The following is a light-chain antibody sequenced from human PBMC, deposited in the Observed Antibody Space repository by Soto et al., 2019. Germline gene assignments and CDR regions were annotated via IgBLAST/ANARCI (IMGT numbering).Light chain of an antibody. CDR1: SSDVGGYNY. CDR3: CSYAGSYTLNV. J-gene: IGLJ1*01. CDR2: DVS. V-gene: IGLV2-11*01. Sequence: QSVLTQPRSVSGSPGQSVTISCTGTSSDVGGYNYVSWYQQHPGKAPKLMIYDVSKRPSGVPDRFSGSKSGNTASLTISGLQAEDEADYYGCSYAGSYTLNVFGTGTKLTVL.